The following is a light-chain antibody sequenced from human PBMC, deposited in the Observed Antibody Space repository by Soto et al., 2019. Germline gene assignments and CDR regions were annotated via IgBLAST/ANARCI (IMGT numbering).Light chain of an antibody. CDR1: SSDVGGYNY. CDR3: SSYTSSSTSPYV. Sequence: QSALTQPASVSGSPGQSITISCTGTSSDVGGYNYVSWYQQHPGKAPKLMIYEVSNRPSGVSNRFSGSKSGNTASLTISGXXXXXXXDXXCSSYTSSSTSPYVFGTGTKVTVL. V-gene: IGLV2-14*01. J-gene: IGLJ1*01. CDR2: EVS.